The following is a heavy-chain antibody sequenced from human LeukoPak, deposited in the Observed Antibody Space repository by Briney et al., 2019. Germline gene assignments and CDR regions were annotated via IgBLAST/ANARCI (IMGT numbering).Heavy chain of an antibody. J-gene: IGHJ4*02. Sequence: ASVKVSCRVSGYTLTELSMHWVRQAPGKGLEWMGGFDPEDGETIYAQKFQGRVTMTEDTSTDTAYMELSSLRSEDTAVYYCATDDCSSTSCYTGDFDYWGQGTLVTVSS. CDR1: GYTLTELS. CDR2: FDPEDGET. D-gene: IGHD2-2*02. V-gene: IGHV1-24*01. CDR3: ATDDCSSTSCYTGDFDY.